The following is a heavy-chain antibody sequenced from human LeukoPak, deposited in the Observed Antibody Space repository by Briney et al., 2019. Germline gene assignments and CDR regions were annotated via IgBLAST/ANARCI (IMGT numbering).Heavy chain of an antibody. Sequence: SETLSLTCTVSAYPISGAHHWGWIRQSPGKGLEWVGSIYYSGSTYYNLSLKSRVTISVDTSKNQFSLKVTSVTAADTAVYYCARVGGGRYLNFDHWGQGNVVTVSS. CDR2: IYYSGST. V-gene: IGHV4-38-2*02. CDR1: AYPISGAHH. J-gene: IGHJ4*02. D-gene: IGHD1-26*01. CDR3: ARVGGGRYLNFDH.